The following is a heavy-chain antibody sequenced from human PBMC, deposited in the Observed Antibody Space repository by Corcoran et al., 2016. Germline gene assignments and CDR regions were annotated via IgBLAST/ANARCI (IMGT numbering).Heavy chain of an antibody. CDR1: GGTFSSYA. CDR2: IIPIFGTS. V-gene: IGHV1-69*01. CDR3: ASSPGIFGVVRYFDY. Sequence: QVQLVQSGAGVKKPGSSVKFSCKASGGTFSSYAITWVRQAPGQGLEWMGEIIPIFGTSKYAQKLQDRVTMTADESTSTAYMELSSLRSEDTAVYYCASSPGIFGVVRYFDYWGQGTLVTVSS. J-gene: IGHJ4*02. D-gene: IGHD3-3*01.